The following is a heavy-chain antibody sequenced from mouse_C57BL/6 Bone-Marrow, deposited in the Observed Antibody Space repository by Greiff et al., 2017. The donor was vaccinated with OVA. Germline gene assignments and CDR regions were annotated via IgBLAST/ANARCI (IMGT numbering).Heavy chain of an antibody. CDR3: TRDDGYYVKFAY. V-gene: IGHV5-9-1*02. CDR2: ISSGGDYI. D-gene: IGHD2-3*01. J-gene: IGHJ3*01. Sequence: EVKVEESGEGLVKPGGSLKLSCAASGFTFSSYAMSWVRQTPEKRLEWVAYISSGGDYIYYADTVKGRFTISRDNARNTLYLQMSSLKSEDTAMYYCTRDDGYYVKFAYWGQGTLVTVSA. CDR1: GFTFSSYA.